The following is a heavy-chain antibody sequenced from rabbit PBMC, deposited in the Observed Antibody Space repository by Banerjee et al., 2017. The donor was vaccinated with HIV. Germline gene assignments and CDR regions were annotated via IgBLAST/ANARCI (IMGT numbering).Heavy chain of an antibody. Sequence: GASLTLTCTASGFSFSSSYWIWWVRQAPGKGLEWIACIYAGSGSTYYASWAKGRFTISKTSSTTVTLQMTSLTAADTATYFCARYGYDGYDDYGYFSLWGQGTLVTVS. CDR3: ARYGYDGYDDYGYFSL. CDR2: IYAGSGST. V-gene: IGHV1S45*01. D-gene: IGHD2-1*01. CDR1: GFSFSSSYW. J-gene: IGHJ4*01.